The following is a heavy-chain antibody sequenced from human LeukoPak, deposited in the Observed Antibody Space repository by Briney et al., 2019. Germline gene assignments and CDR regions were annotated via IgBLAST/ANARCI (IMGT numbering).Heavy chain of an antibody. CDR3: TGAYDSSGYFGDY. D-gene: IGHD3-22*01. Sequence: GGSLRLSCTASGFTFGDHAMSWVRQAPGKGLEWVGFIRSKAYGGTTEYAASVKGRFTISRDDSKSIAYLQMNSLKTEDTAVYFCTGAYDSSGYFGDYWGQGTLVTVSS. V-gene: IGHV3-49*04. CDR1: GFTFGDHA. CDR2: IRSKAYGGTT. J-gene: IGHJ4*02.